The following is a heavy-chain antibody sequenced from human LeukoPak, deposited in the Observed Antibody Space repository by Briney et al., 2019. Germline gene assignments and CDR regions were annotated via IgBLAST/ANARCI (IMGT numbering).Heavy chain of an antibody. CDR1: GGTFSSYA. D-gene: IGHD2-21*02. V-gene: IGHV1-69*04. J-gene: IGHJ2*01. CDR2: IIPILGIP. CDR3: ATEVIVVVTARDYWYFDL. Sequence: ASVMVSCKASGGTFSSYAISWVRQAPGQGLEWMGRIIPILGIPNYAQKFQGRVTITADKSTTTAYMELSSLRSEDTAVYYCATEVIVVVTARDYWYFDLWGRGTLVTVSS.